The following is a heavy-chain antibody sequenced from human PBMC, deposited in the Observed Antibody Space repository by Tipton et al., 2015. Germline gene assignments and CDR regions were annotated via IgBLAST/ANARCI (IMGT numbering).Heavy chain of an antibody. D-gene: IGHD3-22*01. J-gene: IGHJ6*02. CDR1: GGSFSGYY. CDR3: ARGGNDSSGYYLYYYYGMDV. CDR2: INHSGST. Sequence: TLSLTCAVYGGSFSGYYWTWIRQPPGKGLEWIGEINHSGSTKYNPSLYGRGTISVDTSKDRFSLKLTSVTAADTAVYYCARGGNDSSGYYLYYYYGMDVWGQGTTVTVSS. V-gene: IGHV4-34*01.